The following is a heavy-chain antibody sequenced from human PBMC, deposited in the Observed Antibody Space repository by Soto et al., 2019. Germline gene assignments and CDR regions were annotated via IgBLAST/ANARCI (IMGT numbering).Heavy chain of an antibody. Sequence: GESLKISCKGSGYSFTSYWISWVRQMPGKGLEWMGRIDPSDSYTNYSPSFQGHVTISADKSISTAYLQWSSLKASDTAMYYCARHLHPRILTVYEDYYYGMDGWGKGTTVTVSS. CDR3: ARHLHPRILTVYEDYYYGMDG. CDR1: GYSFTSYW. D-gene: IGHD2-8*01. V-gene: IGHV5-10-1*01. CDR2: IDPSDSYT. J-gene: IGHJ6*04.